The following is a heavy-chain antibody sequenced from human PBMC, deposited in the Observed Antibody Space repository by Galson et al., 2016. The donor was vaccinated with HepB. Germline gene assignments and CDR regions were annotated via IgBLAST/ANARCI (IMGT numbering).Heavy chain of an antibody. CDR1: GASIVSAHW. CDR2: IDHSETT. J-gene: IGHJ4*02. Sequence: ETLSLTCTVSGASIVSAHWCSWVRQPPGKGLEWIGEIDHSETTHYNPSLESRVSISVDNSKNQFSLKLSSVTAADAAVYYCASEDYSFRYWGQGTLVTVSS. CDR3: ASEDYSFRY. D-gene: IGHD3-10*01. V-gene: IGHV4-4*02.